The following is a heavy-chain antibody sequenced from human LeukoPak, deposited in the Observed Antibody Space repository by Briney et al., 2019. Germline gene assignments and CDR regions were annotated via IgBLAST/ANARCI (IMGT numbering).Heavy chain of an antibody. J-gene: IGHJ4*02. D-gene: IGHD3-22*01. CDR3: AIMHPYYDGNGYWVQ. Sequence: PGGSLRLSCAASGFTFSSYAMSWVRQAPGKGLEWVSGINTSGGSTAYADSAKGRLTISRDNPRNTLYMQMNSLRAEDTALYYCAIMHPYYDGNGYWVQWGQGTLVTVSS. V-gene: IGHV3-23*01. CDR2: INTSGGST. CDR1: GFTFSSYA.